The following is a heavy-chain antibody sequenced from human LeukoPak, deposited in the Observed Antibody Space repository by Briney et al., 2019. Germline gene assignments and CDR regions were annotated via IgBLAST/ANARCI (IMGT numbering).Heavy chain of an antibody. D-gene: IGHD4-17*01. Sequence: PSETLSLTCTVSGGSVNSGGYYWTWIRQHPGRGLEWLGYIYYSGRTYYNPSLKSRITISLDTSKNQFSLNLTSVSAADTAFYFCARSSDYGDYDWGQGTLITVSS. CDR3: ARSSDYGDYD. CDR2: IYYSGRT. V-gene: IGHV4-31*03. J-gene: IGHJ4*02. CDR1: GGSVNSGGYY.